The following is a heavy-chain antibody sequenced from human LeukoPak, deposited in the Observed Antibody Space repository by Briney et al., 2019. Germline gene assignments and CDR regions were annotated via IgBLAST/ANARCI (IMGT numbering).Heavy chain of an antibody. CDR2: IRYDGSNK. CDR3: APFTD. D-gene: IGHD3-3*02. V-gene: IGHV3-30*02. Sequence: GGSLRLSCVASGFTFSNYGMHWVRQAPGKGLEWVAFIRYDGSNKCYAGSVKGRFTISRDNSKNTLYLQMNSLRAEDTAVYYCAPFTDWGQGTLVTVSS. CDR1: GFTFSNYG. J-gene: IGHJ4*02.